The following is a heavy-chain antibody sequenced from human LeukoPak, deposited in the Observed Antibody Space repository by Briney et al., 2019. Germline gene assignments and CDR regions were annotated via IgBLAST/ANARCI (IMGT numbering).Heavy chain of an antibody. J-gene: IGHJ4*02. CDR3: ARGTRWMAVTTDLTFDY. Sequence: ASVKVSCKASGYTFTSYEINWVRQVTGQGLEWMGWMNPYSGNTGYAQTLQGRVTMTGNPSISTVYMELSSLRSEDTAVYYCARGTRWMAVTTDLTFDYWGQGTLVTVSS. D-gene: IGHD4-17*01. CDR2: MNPYSGNT. V-gene: IGHV1-8*01. CDR1: GYTFTSYE.